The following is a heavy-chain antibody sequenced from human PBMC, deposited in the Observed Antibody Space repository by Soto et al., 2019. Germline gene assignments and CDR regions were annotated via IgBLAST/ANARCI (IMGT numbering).Heavy chain of an antibody. CDR2: IYYSGST. Sequence: SETLSLTCTVSGGSISSGDYYWSWIRQPPGKGLEWIGYIYYSGSTYYNPSLKSRVTISVDTSKNQFSLKLSSVTAADTAVYYCARDPYLRNYYDSSGYYQTGAFDIWGQGTMVTVSS. CDR1: GGSISSGDYY. V-gene: IGHV4-30-4*01. D-gene: IGHD3-22*01. CDR3: ARDPYLRNYYDSSGYYQTGAFDI. J-gene: IGHJ3*02.